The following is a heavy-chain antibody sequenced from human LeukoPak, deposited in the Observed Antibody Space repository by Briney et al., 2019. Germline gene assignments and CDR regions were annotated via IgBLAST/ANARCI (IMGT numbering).Heavy chain of an antibody. CDR1: GYTLTELS. Sequence: ASVKVSCKVSGYTLTELSMHWVRQAPGKGLEWMGGFDPEDGETIYAQKFQGRVTMTEDTSTDTAYMELSSLRAEDTAVYYCARGMGYDSSGYYYRDFDYWGQGTLVTVSS. J-gene: IGHJ4*02. CDR2: FDPEDGET. CDR3: ARGMGYDSSGYYYRDFDY. V-gene: IGHV1-24*01. D-gene: IGHD3-22*01.